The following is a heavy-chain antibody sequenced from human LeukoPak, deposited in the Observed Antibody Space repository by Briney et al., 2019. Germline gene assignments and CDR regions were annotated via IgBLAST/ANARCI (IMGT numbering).Heavy chain of an antibody. D-gene: IGHD2-15*01. Sequence: AGGSLRLSCAASGFTFDDYAMHWVRQAPGRGLGWVSLFGGVGGRTYYADSSKGRFTISRDNSKNSLYLQMNSLRAEDTALYYCAKDISQRCSGGSCYSDVVFQHWGQGTLVTVSS. V-gene: IGHV3-43D*04. CDR3: AKDISQRCSGGSCYSDVVFQH. CDR1: GFTFDDYA. CDR2: FGGVGGRT. J-gene: IGHJ1*01.